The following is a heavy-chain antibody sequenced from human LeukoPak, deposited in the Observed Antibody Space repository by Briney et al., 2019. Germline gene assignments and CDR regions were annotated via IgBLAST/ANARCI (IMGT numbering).Heavy chain of an antibody. J-gene: IGHJ6*03. Sequence: PSETLSLTCTVSGGSISSSSYYWGWIRQPPGKGLEWIGSIYYSGSTNYNPSLKSRVTISVDTSKNQFSLKLSSVTAADTAVYYCARDLVVPRYDFWSGESYYYYMDVWGKGTTVTVSS. CDR2: IYYSGST. D-gene: IGHD3-3*01. CDR3: ARDLVVPRYDFWSGESYYYYMDV. V-gene: IGHV4-39*07. CDR1: GGSISSSSYY.